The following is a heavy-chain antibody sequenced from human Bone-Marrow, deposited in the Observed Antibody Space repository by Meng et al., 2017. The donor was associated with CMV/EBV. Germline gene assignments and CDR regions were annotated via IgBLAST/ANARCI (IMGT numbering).Heavy chain of an antibody. D-gene: IGHD1-26*01. V-gene: IGHV3-64*02. CDR1: GFTFSSYA. CDR2: ISSNGGST. J-gene: IGHJ6*02. Sequence: GGSLRLSCAASGFTFSSYAMHWVRQAPGKGLEYVSAISSNGGSTYYADSVKGRFTISRDNSKNTLYLQMGSLSAEDMAVYYCASSGSSLSRGGMDVWGQGTTVTVSS. CDR3: ASSGSSLSRGGMDV.